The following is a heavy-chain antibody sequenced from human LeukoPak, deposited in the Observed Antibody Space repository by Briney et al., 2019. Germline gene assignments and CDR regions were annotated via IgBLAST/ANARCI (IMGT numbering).Heavy chain of an antibody. D-gene: IGHD6-19*01. V-gene: IGHV4-39*06. Sequence: SETLSLTCTASGGSISSSRAYWGCIRQPPGEGREWMRSIYYSVRNYSNPSRRGRATSSEDTSKTQFILKRSSVAAGDTACYYCAIAGGWSPYNWFDRLGQGGLVSVSS. CDR1: GGSISSSRAY. J-gene: IGHJ5*02. CDR3: AIAGGWSPYNWFDR. CDR2: IYYSVRN.